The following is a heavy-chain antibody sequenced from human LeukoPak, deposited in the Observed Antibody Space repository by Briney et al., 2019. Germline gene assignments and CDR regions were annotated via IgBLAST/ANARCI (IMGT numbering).Heavy chain of an antibody. CDR3: ATPLPGASFFDD. D-gene: IGHD3-10*01. CDR1: GFTFSSSA. CDR2: IVSSGANT. Sequence: SGGSLRLSCAASGFTFSSSAMSWLRQAPGKGLEWVSAIVSSGANTFYADSVKGRFTISRDNSRNTLDLQMHTLSHEDTAIYYCATPLPGASFFDDWGQGTLVTVSS. V-gene: IGHV3-23*01. J-gene: IGHJ4*02.